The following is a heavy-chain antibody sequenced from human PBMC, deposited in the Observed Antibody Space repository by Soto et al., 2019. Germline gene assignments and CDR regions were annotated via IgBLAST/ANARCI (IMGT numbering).Heavy chain of an antibody. Sequence: SETLSLTCAVYGGSFSGYYWSWIRQPPGKGLEWIGEINHSGSTNYNPSLKSRVTISVDTSKNQFSLKLSSVTAADTAVYYCARAPTVTTPNFDYWGQGTLVTVSS. CDR1: GGSFSGYY. J-gene: IGHJ4*02. CDR3: ARAPTVTTPNFDY. V-gene: IGHV4-34*01. D-gene: IGHD4-17*01. CDR2: INHSGST.